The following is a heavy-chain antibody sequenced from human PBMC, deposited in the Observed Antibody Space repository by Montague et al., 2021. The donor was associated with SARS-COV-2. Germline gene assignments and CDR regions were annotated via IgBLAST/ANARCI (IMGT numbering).Heavy chain of an antibody. CDR1: GYSISSGYY. J-gene: IGHJ6*02. CDR3: ARDITLGMDV. Sequence: SETLSLTCIVSGYSISSGYYWGWVRQTPGKGLEWLGFIEYSGSTYYNPSLKTRVTMSPDTSKNQLSLKLTSVTAADTALYYCARDITLGMDVWGRGTTVTVSS. V-gene: IGHV4-38-2*02. CDR2: IEYSGST.